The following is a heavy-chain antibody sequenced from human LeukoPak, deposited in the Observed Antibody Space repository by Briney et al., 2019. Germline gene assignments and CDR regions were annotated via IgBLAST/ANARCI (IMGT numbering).Heavy chain of an antibody. CDR2: ISGSGGST. J-gene: IGHJ4*02. CDR3: AKGGAPLTIRFLEWFPFDY. V-gene: IGHV3-23*01. D-gene: IGHD3-3*01. Sequence: GGSLRLSCAASGFTFSSYAMSWVRQAPGKGLERVSAISGSGGSTYYADSVKGRFTISRDNSKNTLYLQMNSLRAEDTAVYYCAKGGAPLTIRFLEWFPFDYWGQGTLVTVSS. CDR1: GFTFSSYA.